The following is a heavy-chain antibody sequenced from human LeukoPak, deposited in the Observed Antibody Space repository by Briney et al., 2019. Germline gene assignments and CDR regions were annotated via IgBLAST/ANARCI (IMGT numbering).Heavy chain of an antibody. Sequence: GASVKVSCKASGYTFTGYYMHWVRQAPGQGLEWMGWINPNSGGTNYAQKFQGRVTMTRDTSISTAYMELSRLRSDDTAVYYCASESGQQLSTGYMDVWGKGTTVTVSS. D-gene: IGHD6-13*01. V-gene: IGHV1-2*02. CDR1: GYTFTGYY. CDR3: ASESGQQLSTGYMDV. J-gene: IGHJ6*03. CDR2: INPNSGGT.